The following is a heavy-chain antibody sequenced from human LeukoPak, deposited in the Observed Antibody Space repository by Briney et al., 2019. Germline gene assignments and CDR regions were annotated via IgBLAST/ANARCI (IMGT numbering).Heavy chain of an antibody. Sequence: ASETLSLTCAVYGGSFSGYYWSWIRQPPGKGLEWIGEINHSGSTNYNPSLKSRVTISVDTSKNQSSLKLSSVTAADTAVYYCARVRSIAARPMNYYYYYGMDVWGQGTTVTVSS. CDR1: GGSFSGYY. CDR2: INHSGST. V-gene: IGHV4-34*01. J-gene: IGHJ6*02. CDR3: ARVRSIAARPMNYYYYYGMDV. D-gene: IGHD6-6*01.